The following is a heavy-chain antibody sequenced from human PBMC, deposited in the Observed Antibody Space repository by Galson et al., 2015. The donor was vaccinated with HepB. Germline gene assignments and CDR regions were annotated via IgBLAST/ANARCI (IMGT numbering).Heavy chain of an antibody. CDR1: GYTFTSYD. V-gene: IGHV1-8*01. J-gene: IGHJ6*03. D-gene: IGHD6-13*01. Sequence: SVKVSCKASGYTFTSYDINWVRQATGQGLEWMGWMNPNSGNTGYAQKFQGRVTMTRNTSISTAYMELSSLRSEDTAVYYCARGGVIAAAGTHYYYYYMDVWGKGTTVTVSS. CDR3: ARGGVIAAAGTHYYYYYMDV. CDR2: MNPNSGNT.